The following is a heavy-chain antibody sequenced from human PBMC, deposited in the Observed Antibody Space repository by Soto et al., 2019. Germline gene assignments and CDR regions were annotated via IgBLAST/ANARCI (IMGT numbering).Heavy chain of an antibody. Sequence: ASVKVSCKASGYTFTSYAMHWVRQAPGQRLEWMGWINAGNGNTKYSQKFQGRVTITRDTSARTAYMELNSLKTEDTAVYYCARVPVPGYHFDYWGQGTLVTVSS. CDR3: ARVPVPGYHFDY. J-gene: IGHJ4*02. D-gene: IGHD6-19*01. CDR2: INAGNGNT. V-gene: IGHV1-3*01. CDR1: GYTFTSYA.